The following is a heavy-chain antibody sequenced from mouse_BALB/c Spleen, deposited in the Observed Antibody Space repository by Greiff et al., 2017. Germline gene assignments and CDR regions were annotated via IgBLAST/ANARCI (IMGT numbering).Heavy chain of an antibody. Sequence: EVNVVESGGGLVKPGGSLKLSCAASGFAFSSYDMSWVRQTPEKRLEWVAYISSGGGSTYYPDTVKGRFTISRDNAKNTLYLQMSSLKSEDTAMYYCARLHGSSYDAMDYWGQGTSVTVSS. CDR3: ARLHGSSYDAMDY. CDR1: GFAFSSYD. V-gene: IGHV5-12-1*01. D-gene: IGHD1-1*01. CDR2: ISSGGGST. J-gene: IGHJ4*01.